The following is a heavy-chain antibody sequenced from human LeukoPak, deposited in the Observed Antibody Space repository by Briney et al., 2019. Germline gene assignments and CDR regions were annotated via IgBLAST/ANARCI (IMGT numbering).Heavy chain of an antibody. CDR3: ARDGDYGDYVVGGPWRY. CDR1: GYTFTIYY. Sequence: ASVTVSCKASGYTFTIYYMHWVRQAPGQGLEWMGIINPSGGSTSYAQKFQGRVTMTRDTSTSTVYMELSSLRSEDTAVYYCARDGDYGDYVVGGPWRYWGQGTLVTVSS. V-gene: IGHV1-46*01. J-gene: IGHJ4*02. D-gene: IGHD4-17*01. CDR2: INPSGGST.